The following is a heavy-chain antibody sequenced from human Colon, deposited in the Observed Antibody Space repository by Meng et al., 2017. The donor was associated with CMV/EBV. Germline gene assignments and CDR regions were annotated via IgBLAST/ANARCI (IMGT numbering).Heavy chain of an antibody. CDR3: ARIVVVPAARWANWFDP. CDR1: GTSFSEYY. CDR2: INHSGST. J-gene: IGHJ5*02. Sequence: GSLRLSCAVYGTSFSEYYWSWIRQPPGKGLEWIGEINHSGSTNYNPSLKSRVTISVDTSKNQFSLKLSSVTAADTAVYYCARIVVVPAARWANWFDPWGQGTLVTVSS. V-gene: IGHV4-34*01. D-gene: IGHD2-2*01.